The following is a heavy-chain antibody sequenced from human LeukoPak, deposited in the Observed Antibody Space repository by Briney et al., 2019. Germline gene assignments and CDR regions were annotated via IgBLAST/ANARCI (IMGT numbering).Heavy chain of an antibody. Sequence: GGSLRLSCAASGFTFSSYAMSWVRQAPGKGLEWVSAISGSGGSTYYADSVKGRFTISRDNSKNTLYLQMNSLRAEDTAVYYCAKDYDYGDSFYYYFDYWGQGTLVTVSS. V-gene: IGHV3-23*01. D-gene: IGHD4-17*01. CDR2: ISGSGGST. J-gene: IGHJ4*02. CDR3: AKDYDYGDSFYYYFDY. CDR1: GFTFSSYA.